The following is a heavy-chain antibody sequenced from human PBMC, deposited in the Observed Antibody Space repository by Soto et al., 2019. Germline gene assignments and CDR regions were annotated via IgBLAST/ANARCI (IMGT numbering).Heavy chain of an antibody. J-gene: IGHJ6*02. D-gene: IGHD3-10*01. CDR2: INHSGST. Sequence: PSETLSRTCAVYGGSFSGYYWSWNRQPPGKGLEWIGEINHSGSTNYNPSLKSRVTISVDTSKNQFSLKLSSVTAADTAAYYCARFPMVRGVIFSNYYYYYGMDVRGQGTTVTVSS. CDR3: ARFPMVRGVIFSNYYYYYGMDV. V-gene: IGHV4-34*01. CDR1: GGSFSGYY.